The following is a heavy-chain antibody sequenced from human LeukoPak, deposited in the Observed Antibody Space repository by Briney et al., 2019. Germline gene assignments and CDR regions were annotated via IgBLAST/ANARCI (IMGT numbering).Heavy chain of an antibody. V-gene: IGHV5-51*01. J-gene: IGHJ4*02. Sequence: GESLKISCKGSGYSFTSYWIGWVRQMPGKGLGWMGIIYPGDSDTRYSPSFQGQVTISADKSISTAYLQWSSLKASDTAMYYCARHNYGSGSYYNHADYWGQGTLVTVSS. CDR3: ARHNYGSGSYYNHADY. D-gene: IGHD3-10*01. CDR2: IYPGDSDT. CDR1: GYSFTSYW.